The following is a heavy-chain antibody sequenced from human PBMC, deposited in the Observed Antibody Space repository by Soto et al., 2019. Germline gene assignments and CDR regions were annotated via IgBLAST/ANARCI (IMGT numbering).Heavy chain of an antibody. D-gene: IGHD3-16*01. CDR2: VLSDGSKK. J-gene: IGHJ4*02. V-gene: IGHV3-30*18. CDR3: VKDLALMGDY. CDR1: GFRFSDYG. Sequence: QVHLVESGGGVVQPGTSLRLSCTASGFRFSDYGMDWVRQAPGKGLEWVSRVLSDGSKKYYADAVKGRSTISRDNPRNTLYLQMDSLRADDTAVYYCVKDLALMGDYWGQGTPVTVSS.